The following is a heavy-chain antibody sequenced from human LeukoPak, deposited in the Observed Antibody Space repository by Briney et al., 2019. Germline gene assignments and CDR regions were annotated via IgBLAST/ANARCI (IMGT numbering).Heavy chain of an antibody. CDR1: GYRFTTYW. Sequence: GESLKISCRGFGYRFTTYWIGWVRQMPGKGLEWMGIVYPGDSDTRYSPSFQGQVTISADKSISTAYLQWSSLKASDTAMYYCASSPIAAAGTFNYWGQGTLVTVSS. J-gene: IGHJ4*02. CDR2: VYPGDSDT. CDR3: ASSPIAAAGTFNY. V-gene: IGHV5-51*01. D-gene: IGHD6-13*01.